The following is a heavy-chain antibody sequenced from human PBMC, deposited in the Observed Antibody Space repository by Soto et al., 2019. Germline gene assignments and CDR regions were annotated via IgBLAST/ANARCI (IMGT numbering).Heavy chain of an antibody. J-gene: IGHJ5*02. V-gene: IGHV4-59*06. CDR3: ARSIDP. CDR2: IYYSGST. CDR1: DSPISNYY. Sequence: SETLSLTCTVSDSPISNYYWSWIRQHPGKGLEWIGNIYYSGSTYYNPSLKSRVTISVDTSKKQFSLKLSSVTAADTAVYYCARSIDPWGQGTLVTVSS.